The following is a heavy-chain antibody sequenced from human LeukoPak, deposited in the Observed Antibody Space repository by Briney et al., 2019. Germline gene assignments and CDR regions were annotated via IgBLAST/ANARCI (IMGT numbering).Heavy chain of an antibody. D-gene: IGHD3-10*01. CDR1: GFTFDDYG. Sequence: GGSLRLSCAASGFTFDDYGMSWVRQAPGKGLEWVSGINWNGGSTGYAGSVKGRFTISRDNAKNSLYLQMNSLRSEDTAVYYCARGINYYGSGSPSAYYYYYMDVWGKGTTVTISS. J-gene: IGHJ6*03. CDR2: INWNGGST. V-gene: IGHV3-20*04. CDR3: ARGINYYGSGSPSAYYYYYMDV.